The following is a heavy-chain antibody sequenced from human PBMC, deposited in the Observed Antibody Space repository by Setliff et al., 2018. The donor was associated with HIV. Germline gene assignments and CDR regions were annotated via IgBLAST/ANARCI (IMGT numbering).Heavy chain of an antibody. CDR1: GGTFGRFG. J-gene: IGHJ5*02. Sequence: RASVKVSCKASGGTFGRFGISWVRQAPGQGLEWMGGIIPTLTRANYAQKFQARVIITTDKSTSTAFMELTSLTSEDTAVYYCARSVHSLYGDYATYFDPWGQGTQVTVS. D-gene: IGHD4-17*01. V-gene: IGHV1-69*10. CDR2: IIPTLTRA. CDR3: ARSVHSLYGDYATYFDP.